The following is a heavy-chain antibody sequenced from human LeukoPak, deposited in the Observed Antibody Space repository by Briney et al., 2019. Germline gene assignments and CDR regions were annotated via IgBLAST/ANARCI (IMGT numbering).Heavy chain of an antibody. CDR3: ARDRIEQQRTLGRSTSYYNYYYMDV. Sequence: GRSLRPSSPTSGFSFSSYAMSCDRQAPGNGMEWVSAMSSRDDDRYHTASVRGRFTISRDTSRSTLYLQMNSLRAEDTAVYYCARDRIEQQRTLGRSTSYYNYYYMDVWGKGTTVTVSS. CDR2: MSSRDDDR. J-gene: IGHJ6*03. CDR1: GFSFSSYA. D-gene: IGHD6-13*01. V-gene: IGHV3-23*01.